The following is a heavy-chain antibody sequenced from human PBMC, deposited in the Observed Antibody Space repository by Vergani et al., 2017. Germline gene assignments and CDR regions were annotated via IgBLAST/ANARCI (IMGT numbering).Heavy chain of an antibody. V-gene: IGHV1-2*02. J-gene: IGHJ4*02. CDR3: AREITMVRGYHTAGSYYFDD. CDR2: INPNSGGT. D-gene: IGHD3-10*01. CDR1: GYTFTGYY. Sequence: QVQLVQSGAEVKKPGASVKVSCKASGYTFTGYYMHWVRQAPGQGLEWMGWINPNSGGTNYAQKLQGRLTMARDTSKSTAYMEQIRLRSDGTAGYYCAREITMVRGYHTAGSYYFDDWGEGTLVTVYS.